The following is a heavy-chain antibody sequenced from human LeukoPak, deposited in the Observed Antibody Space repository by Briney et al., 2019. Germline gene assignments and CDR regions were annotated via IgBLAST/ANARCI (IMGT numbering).Heavy chain of an antibody. CDR1: GFSFSDYY. CDR3: ARDYR. V-gene: IGHV3-11*05. J-gene: IGHJ5*02. CDR2: ISSRSTYI. Sequence: GGSLRLSCTASGFSFSDYYMSWIRQAPGKGLEWISYISSRSTYISDADSVKGRFTISRDNAKNSLYLQMNSLRAEDTAVYYCARDYRWGQGTLVTVSS.